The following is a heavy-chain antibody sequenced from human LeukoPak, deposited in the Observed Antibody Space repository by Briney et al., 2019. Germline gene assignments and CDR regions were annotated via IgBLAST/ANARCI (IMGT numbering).Heavy chain of an antibody. CDR1: GGSISSSSYY. V-gene: IGHV4-39*07. Sequence: PSETLSLTCTVSGGSISSSSYYWGWIRQPPGKGLEWIGSIYYSGSTYYNPSLKSRVTISVDTSKNQFSLKLSSVTAADTAVYYCARSLRGFDIWGQGTMVTVSS. CDR2: IYYSGST. CDR3: ARSLRGFDI. J-gene: IGHJ3*02.